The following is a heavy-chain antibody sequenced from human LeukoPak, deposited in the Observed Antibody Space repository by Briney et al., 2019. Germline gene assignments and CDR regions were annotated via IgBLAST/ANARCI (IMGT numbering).Heavy chain of an antibody. D-gene: IGHD5-12*01. CDR1: GGSISSYY. Sequence: SETLSLTCTVSGGSISSYYWSWIRQPPGKGLEWIGYIYYSGNTNYNPSLKSRVTISVDGTKNQFSLKLTSVTAADTAVYYCARHLVGYSGYDGVDYWGQGTLVTVSS. CDR3: ARHLVGYSGYDGVDY. J-gene: IGHJ4*02. V-gene: IGHV4-59*01. CDR2: IYYSGNT.